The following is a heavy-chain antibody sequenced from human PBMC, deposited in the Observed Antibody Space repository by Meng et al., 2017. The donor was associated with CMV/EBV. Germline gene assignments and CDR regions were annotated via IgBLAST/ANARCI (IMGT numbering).Heavy chain of an antibody. CDR2: IYSGGST. V-gene: IGHV3-66*01. CDR3: ARDIGLSQQWQSNDWFDP. D-gene: IGHD6-19*01. J-gene: IGHJ5*02. CDR1: GFTVSSNY. Sequence: GESLKISCAASGFTVSSNYMSWVRQAPGKGLEWVSVIYSGGSTYYADSVKGRFTISRDNSKNTLYLQMNSLRAEDTAVYYCARDIGLSQQWQSNDWFDPWGQGTLVTVSS.